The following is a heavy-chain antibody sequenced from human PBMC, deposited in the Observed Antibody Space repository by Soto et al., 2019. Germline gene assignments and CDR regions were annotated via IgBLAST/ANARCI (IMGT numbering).Heavy chain of an antibody. CDR1: GFTFSSYP. CDR2: ILYDGSNK. CDR3: TSGTIVIFGVITSPFDL. J-gene: IGHJ4*02. V-gene: IGHV3-30-3*01. Sequence: PGGSLRLSCAASGFTFSSYPMHWVRQAPGKGLEWVAVILYDGSNKYYADSAKGRFTISRDNSKNTLYLQIDSLRAEDTAVYYCTSGTIVIFGVITSPFDLWGQGTLVTVSS. D-gene: IGHD3-3*01.